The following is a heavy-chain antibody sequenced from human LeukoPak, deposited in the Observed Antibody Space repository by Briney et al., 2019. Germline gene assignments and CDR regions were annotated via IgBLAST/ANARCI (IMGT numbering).Heavy chain of an antibody. J-gene: IGHJ6*03. V-gene: IGHV3-23*01. CDR1: GFTFSNSA. Sequence: PGGSLRLSCAASGFTFSNSAMHWVRQAPGKGLEWVSAISGSGGSTYYADSVKGRFTISRDNSKNTLYLQMNSLRAEDTAVYYCAKPGGGRNYYYYVDVWGKGTTVTVSS. CDR3: AKPGGGRNYYYYVDV. CDR2: ISGSGGST. D-gene: IGHD1-14*01.